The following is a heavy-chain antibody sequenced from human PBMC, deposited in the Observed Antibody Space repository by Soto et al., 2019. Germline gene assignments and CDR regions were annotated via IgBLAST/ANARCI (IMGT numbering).Heavy chain of an antibody. D-gene: IGHD2-21*01. CDR3: ARGEGGPRWGSIDY. J-gene: IGHJ4*02. CDR1: GYTFTGYY. CDR2: INPNSGGT. Sequence: QVQLLQSGAEVKKPGASVKVSCKASGYTFTGYYMNWVRQAPGQGLEWMGWINPNSGGTNYAQKFQGWVTMTRDTSISTAYMELSRLRSDDTAVYYCARGEGGPRWGSIDYLDQGTLVTVSS. V-gene: IGHV1-2*04.